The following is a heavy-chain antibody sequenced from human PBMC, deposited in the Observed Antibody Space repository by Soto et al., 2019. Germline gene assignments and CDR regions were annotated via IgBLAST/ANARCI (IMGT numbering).Heavy chain of an antibody. J-gene: IGHJ4*02. Sequence: GGSLRLSCAASGITFSIYSMNWVRQAPGKGLEWVSYISSSSNSIYTDSVKGRFTISRDNAKNSLSLQMNSLRAEDTAVYYCAREKYDSGTYSFDYWGQGTLVTVSS. D-gene: IGHD3-10*01. CDR2: ISSSSNSI. CDR3: AREKYDSGTYSFDY. V-gene: IGHV3-48*01. CDR1: GITFSIYS.